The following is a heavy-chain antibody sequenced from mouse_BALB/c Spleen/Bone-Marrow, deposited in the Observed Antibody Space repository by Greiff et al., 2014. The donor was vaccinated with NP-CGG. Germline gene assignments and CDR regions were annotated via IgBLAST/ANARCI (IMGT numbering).Heavy chain of an antibody. CDR1: GFTFRTYT. Sequence: EVQLVESGGGLVQPGGSLKLSCAASGFTFRTYTMSWVRQTPEKRLEWVAYISNAGGATYYQDTVKGRFTISRDNAKNTLYLQMSGLKSEDTAMYYCAPLTGSMDYWGQGTSVTVSS. CDR3: APLTGSMDY. V-gene: IGHV5-12-2*01. CDR2: ISNAGGAT. J-gene: IGHJ4*01.